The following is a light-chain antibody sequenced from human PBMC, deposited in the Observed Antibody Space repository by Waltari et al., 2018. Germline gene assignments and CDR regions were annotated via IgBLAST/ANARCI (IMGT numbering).Light chain of an antibody. V-gene: IGKV3-15*01. CDR1: QSVSSN. J-gene: IGKJ2*01. CDR3: QQYNDWSYT. CDR2: GAS. Sequence: EIVMTQSPATLSVSPGERVTLSCRASQSVSSNLAWYQQKPGQAPRLLIYGASTRATGIPARFSGSGSGTEFTLAISSLQSEDFAAYYCQQYNDWSYTFGQGTKLEIK.